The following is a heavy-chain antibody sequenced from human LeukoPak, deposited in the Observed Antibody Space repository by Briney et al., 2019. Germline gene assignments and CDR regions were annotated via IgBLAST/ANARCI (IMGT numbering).Heavy chain of an antibody. CDR2: IYHGGNT. J-gene: IGHJ4*02. Sequence: PSETLSLTCTVSGFSISSGYYWGWIRQPPGKGLEWVCRIYHGGNTYYNPSLKSRVTISVDTSKNQFSLKLCSVTAADTAVYYCARVRGFGELPNSPYYFDYWGQGTLVTVSS. CDR3: ARVRGFGELPNSPYYFDY. CDR1: GFSISSGYY. V-gene: IGHV4-38-2*02. D-gene: IGHD3-10*01.